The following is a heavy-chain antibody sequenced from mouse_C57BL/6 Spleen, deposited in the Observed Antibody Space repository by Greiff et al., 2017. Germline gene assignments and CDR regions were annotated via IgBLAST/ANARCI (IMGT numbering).Heavy chain of an antibody. D-gene: IGHD2-1*01. CDR3: ARQGYGNYDYYAMDY. Sequence: EVHLVESGGGLVKPGGSLKLSCAASGFTFSSYTMSWVRQTPEKRLEWVATISGGGGNTYYPDSVKGRFTISRDNAKNTLYLQMSSLRSEDTALYYCARQGYGNYDYYAMDYWGQGTSVTVSS. J-gene: IGHJ4*01. CDR1: GFTFSSYT. V-gene: IGHV5-9*01. CDR2: ISGGGGNT.